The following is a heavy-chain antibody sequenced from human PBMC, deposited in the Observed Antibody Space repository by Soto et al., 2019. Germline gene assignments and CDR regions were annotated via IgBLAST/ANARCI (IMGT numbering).Heavy chain of an antibody. Sequence: QVQLQESGPGLVKPSETLSLTCTVSGGSITTYHWSWIRQPPGKGLEWIAYMYYSESTKYNPSLKSRVTTSLGTSKNQFSLKLSYVTAADTAVYYCALSSGWYQNYYYGMDVWGQGSTVTVSS. CDR2: MYYSEST. CDR1: GGSITTYH. J-gene: IGHJ6*02. CDR3: ALSSGWYQNYYYGMDV. V-gene: IGHV4-59*01. D-gene: IGHD6-19*01.